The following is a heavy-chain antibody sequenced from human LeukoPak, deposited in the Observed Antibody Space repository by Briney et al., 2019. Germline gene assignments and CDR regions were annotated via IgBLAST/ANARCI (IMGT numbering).Heavy chain of an antibody. CDR3: AASTKHTAMVDY. J-gene: IGHJ4*02. CDR1: GFTLSSYS. V-gene: IGHV3-21*01. Sequence: GGSLRLSCAASGFTLSSYSMNWVRQAPGKGLEWVSSIGSSSSYIYYADSVKGRFTISRDNAKNSLHLQMNSLRAEDTAVYYCAASTKHTAMVDYWGQGTLVTVSS. D-gene: IGHD5-18*01. CDR2: IGSSSSYI.